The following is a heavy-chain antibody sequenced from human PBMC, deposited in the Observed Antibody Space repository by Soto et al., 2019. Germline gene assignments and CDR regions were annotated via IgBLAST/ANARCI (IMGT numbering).Heavy chain of an antibody. CDR1: GGSISTNW. Sequence: QVQLQESGPGLMKPSGTLSLTCAVSGGSISTNWWSRVRRPPGKGLEWIGEIYHSGATNYNPSLRNRVTRSVPTSNSPPSLNMTSVTAAGGDEDVCARPIAVSGAGGFDFWGHGTLVTVSS. D-gene: IGHD6-19*01. J-gene: IGHJ4*01. CDR2: IYHSGAT. CDR3: ARPIAVSGAGGFDF. V-gene: IGHV4-4*02.